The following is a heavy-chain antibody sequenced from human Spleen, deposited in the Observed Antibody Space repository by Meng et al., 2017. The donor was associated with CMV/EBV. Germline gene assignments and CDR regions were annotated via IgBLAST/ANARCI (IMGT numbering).Heavy chain of an antibody. CDR1: GFIFGDFW. D-gene: IGHD6-19*01. CDR3: ARYAVAGKYYYFDY. J-gene: IGHJ4*02. Sequence: GESLKISCEGSGFIFGDFWMNWVRQAPGKGLEWVASIERDGREKFYVDSVKGRFTISRDNAKNSLYLQMNSLRAEDTAVYYCARYAVAGKYYYFDYWGQGTLVTVSS. V-gene: IGHV3-7*01. CDR2: IERDGREK.